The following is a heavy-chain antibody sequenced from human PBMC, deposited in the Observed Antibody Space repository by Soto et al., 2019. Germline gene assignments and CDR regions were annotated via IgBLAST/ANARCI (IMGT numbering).Heavy chain of an antibody. CDR2: ISYDGSNK. CDR1: GFTCSSYA. V-gene: IGHV3-30-3*01. D-gene: IGHD5-12*01. Sequence: QVQLVESGGGVVQPGRSLRLSCAASGFTCSSYAMHWVRQAPGKGLEWVAVISYDGSNKYYADSVKGRFTISRDNSKNTLYLQMNSLRAEDTAVYYCAREEDIVATSNFDYWGQGTLVTVSS. J-gene: IGHJ4*02. CDR3: AREEDIVATSNFDY.